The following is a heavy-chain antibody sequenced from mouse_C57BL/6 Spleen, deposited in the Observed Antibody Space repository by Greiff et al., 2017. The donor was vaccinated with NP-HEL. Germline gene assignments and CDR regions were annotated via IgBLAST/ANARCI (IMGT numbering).Heavy chain of an antibody. CDR1: GYTFTSYW. CDR3: ARPATVVAEDFDY. J-gene: IGHJ2*01. Sequence: VQLQQSGTELVKPGASVKLSCKASGYTFTSYWMHWVKQRPGQGLEWIGNINPSNGGTNYNEKFKSKATLTVDKSSSTAYMQLSSLTSEDSAVYYCARPATVVAEDFDYWGQGTTLTVSS. V-gene: IGHV1-53*01. CDR2: INPSNGGT. D-gene: IGHD1-1*01.